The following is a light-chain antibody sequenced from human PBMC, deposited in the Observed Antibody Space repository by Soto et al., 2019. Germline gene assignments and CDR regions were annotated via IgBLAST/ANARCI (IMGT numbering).Light chain of an antibody. Sequence: DIQMTQSPSSLAASVGDRVTITCRASQSIGTYLNWYQQTIGKAPKLLIYAASSLQSGVPSRFSGSGSGTDFTLTISSVQPEDFATYYCQLSLSTPYIFGQGTNRASK. V-gene: IGKV1-39*01. CDR1: QSIGTY. CDR2: AAS. J-gene: IGKJ2*01. CDR3: QLSLSTPYI.